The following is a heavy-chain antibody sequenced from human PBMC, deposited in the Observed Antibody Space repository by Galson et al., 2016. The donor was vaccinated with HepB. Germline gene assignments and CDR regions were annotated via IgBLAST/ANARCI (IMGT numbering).Heavy chain of an antibody. V-gene: IGHV3-23*01. Sequence: SLRLSCAASGLSFTNHAMSWVRHTPGKGLEWVSLISGSGVSTYYADSVKGQFTISRHNFKNTLYLQMNRLRPEDTAVYYCGKLGGDYYHWYFDLWGRGTLATVSS. CDR2: ISGSGVST. D-gene: IGHD3-22*01. CDR3: GKLGGDYYHWYFDL. CDR1: GLSFTNHA. J-gene: IGHJ2*01.